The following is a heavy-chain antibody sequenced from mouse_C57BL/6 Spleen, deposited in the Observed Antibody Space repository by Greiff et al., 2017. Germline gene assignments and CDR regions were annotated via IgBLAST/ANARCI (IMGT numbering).Heavy chain of an antibody. V-gene: IGHV3-6*01. Sequence: VQLQQSGPGLVKPSQSLSLTCSVTGYSITSGYYWNWLRQFPGNKLEWMGYISYDGSNNYNPSLKNRISITRDTSKNQFFLKLNSVTTEDTATYYCARDGVYGNPYFDYWGQGTTLTVSS. J-gene: IGHJ2*01. CDR1: GYSITSGYY. D-gene: IGHD2-1*01. CDR2: ISYDGSN. CDR3: ARDGVYGNPYFDY.